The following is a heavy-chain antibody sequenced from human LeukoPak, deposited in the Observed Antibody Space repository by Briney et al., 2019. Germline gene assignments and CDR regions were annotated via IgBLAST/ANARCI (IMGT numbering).Heavy chain of an antibody. CDR3: ARDLSFDWFPYYFDY. V-gene: IGHV4-39*07. CDR2: IFYSGNT. D-gene: IGHD3-9*01. Sequence: PSGTLSLTCTVSSGSVSNSHYYWAWVRQPPGKGLEWLGSIFYSGNTHYNPSLKSPVTISIDTSKNQFSLKVSSVTAADTAIYYCARDLSFDWFPYYFDYWGQGILVTVSS. CDR1: SGSVSNSHYY. J-gene: IGHJ4*02.